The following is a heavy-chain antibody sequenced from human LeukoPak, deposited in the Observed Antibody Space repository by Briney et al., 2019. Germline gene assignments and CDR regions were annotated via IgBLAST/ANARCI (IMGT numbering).Heavy chain of an antibody. V-gene: IGHV1-8*01. J-gene: IGHJ6*03. Sequence: ASVKVSCKASGYTFTSYDINWVRQATGQGLEWMGWMNPNSGNTGYAQKFQGRVTMTRNTSISTAYMELSSLRSEDTAVYYCARGYCSSTSCYTSYYYYYMDAWGKGTTVTVSS. CDR3: ARGYCSSTSCYTSYYYYYMDA. CDR1: GYTFTSYD. D-gene: IGHD2-2*02. CDR2: MNPNSGNT.